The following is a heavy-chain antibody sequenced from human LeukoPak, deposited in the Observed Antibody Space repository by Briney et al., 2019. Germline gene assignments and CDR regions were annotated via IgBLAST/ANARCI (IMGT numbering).Heavy chain of an antibody. Sequence: PSETLSLTCTVSGGSISSYYWSWIRQPPGKGLEWIGYIYYSGSTNYNPSLKSRVTISADTSKNQFSLKLSSVTAADTAVYYCARHPHDYRPYGMDVWGQGTTVTVSS. D-gene: IGHD4-11*01. CDR1: GGSISSYY. CDR3: ARHPHDYRPYGMDV. V-gene: IGHV4-59*08. CDR2: IYYSGST. J-gene: IGHJ6*02.